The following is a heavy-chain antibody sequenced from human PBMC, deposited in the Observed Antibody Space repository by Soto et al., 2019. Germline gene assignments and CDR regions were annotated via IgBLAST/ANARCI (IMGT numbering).Heavy chain of an antibody. CDR1: GYTFTSYD. V-gene: IGHV1-8*01. Sequence: ASVKGSCKASGYTFTSYDINWVRQATGQGLEWMGWMNPNSGNTGYAQKFQGRVTMTRNTSISTAYMELSSLRSEDTAVYYCARGLRSYYDFWSGFVLHCFDPWGQGTLVTVS. CDR2: MNPNSGNT. J-gene: IGHJ5*02. D-gene: IGHD3-3*01. CDR3: ARGLRSYYDFWSGFVLHCFDP.